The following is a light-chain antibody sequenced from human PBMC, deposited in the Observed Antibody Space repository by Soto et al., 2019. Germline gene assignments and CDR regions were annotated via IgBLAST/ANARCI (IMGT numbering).Light chain of an antibody. V-gene: IGKV1-5*03. CDR2: KAS. J-gene: IGKJ1*01. Sequence: DIQMTQSPSTLSSSVGDRVSITCRASQSISNWLAWYQQKPGKAPKLLIYKASTLQSGVPSRFSGSGSGAEFTLTISSLQPDDFATYYCQHYTSFSRAFGQGTKVEIK. CDR1: QSISNW. CDR3: QHYTSFSRA.